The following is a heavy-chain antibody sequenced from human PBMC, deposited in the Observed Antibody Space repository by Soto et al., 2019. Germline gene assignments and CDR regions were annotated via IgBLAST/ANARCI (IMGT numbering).Heavy chain of an antibody. V-gene: IGHV4-31*03. D-gene: IGHD2-15*01. CDR1: GGSISSGGYY. J-gene: IGHJ5*02. CDR3: ARGRVVVVVVATRYWFDP. Sequence: QVQLQESGPGLVKPSQTLSLTCTVSGGSISSGGYYWSWIRQHPGKGLEGIGYIYYSGSTYYNPSLKSRVTISVDTSKNQFSLKLSSVTAADTAVYYCARGRVVVVVVATRYWFDPWGQGTLVTVSS. CDR2: IYYSGST.